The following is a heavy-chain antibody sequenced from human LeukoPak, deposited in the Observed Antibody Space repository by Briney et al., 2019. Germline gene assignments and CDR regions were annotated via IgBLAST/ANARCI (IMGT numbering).Heavy chain of an antibody. CDR3: ARGPGDQTYYYMDV. CDR2: IYHSGST. V-gene: IGHV4-34*01. D-gene: IGHD7-27*01. CDR1: GFTFSDYY. Sequence: PGGSLRLSCAASGFTFSDYYMSWIRQPPGKGLEWIGEIYHSGSTNYNPSLKSRVTISVDTSKNQFSLKLSSVTAADTAVYYCARGPGDQTYYYMDVWGKGTTVTVSS. J-gene: IGHJ6*03.